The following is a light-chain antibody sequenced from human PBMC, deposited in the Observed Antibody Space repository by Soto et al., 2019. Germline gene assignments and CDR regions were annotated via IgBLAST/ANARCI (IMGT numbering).Light chain of an antibody. CDR2: EDT. J-gene: IGLJ1*01. Sequence: QSALTQPVSVSGSPGQSITISCSGTSSDIGAYDYVSWYQQHPGRAPKLIIYEDTKRPSGVSSRFSGSTSDNTPSLTISGLQAADEADYYCCSYAGHSTYVFAGGTKLTVL. CDR1: SSDIGAYDY. CDR3: CSYAGHSTYV. V-gene: IGLV2-23*01.